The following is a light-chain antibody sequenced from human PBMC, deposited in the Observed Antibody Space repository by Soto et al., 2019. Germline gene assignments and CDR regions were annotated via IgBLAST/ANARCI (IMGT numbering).Light chain of an antibody. Sequence: EVVLTQSPGTLSLSPGERATLSCRASQSVGDSYLAWYQQKPGQAPRLLIYGASYRATGIPDRFSGSGSGTDFTLTINRLEPEDFAIYYCQQYGSSPWAFGQGTKVEIK. CDR1: QSVGDSY. V-gene: IGKV3-20*01. CDR3: QQYGSSPWA. CDR2: GAS. J-gene: IGKJ1*01.